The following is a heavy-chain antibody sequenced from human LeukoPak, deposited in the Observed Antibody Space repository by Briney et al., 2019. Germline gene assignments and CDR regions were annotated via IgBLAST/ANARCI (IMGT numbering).Heavy chain of an antibody. CDR1: GFTFSSFA. J-gene: IGHJ4*02. V-gene: IGHV3-23*01. D-gene: IGHD1-26*01. Sequence: GGCLRLSSAASGFTFSSFAMSWVRQAPGKGLEWVSGISGSGGNTYYADSVKGRFTISRDNSKNTLYVQLNSLRAEDTAVYYCAKGTAVGATTSFDFWGQGTLVTVSS. CDR3: AKGTAVGATTSFDF. CDR2: ISGSGGNT.